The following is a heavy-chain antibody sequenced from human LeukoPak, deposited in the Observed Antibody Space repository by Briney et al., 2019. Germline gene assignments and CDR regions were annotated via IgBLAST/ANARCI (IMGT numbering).Heavy chain of an antibody. CDR3: AKDQNYYDSSGYLDCLAGGCRYFDY. CDR1: GFTFSSYA. J-gene: IGHJ4*02. CDR2: ISGSGGST. Sequence: GGSLRLSCAASGFTFSSYAMSWVRQAPGKGLEWVSAISGSGGSTYYADSVKGRFTISRDNSKNTLYLQMNSLRAEDTAVYYCAKDQNYYDSSGYLDCLAGGCRYFDYWGQGTLVTVSS. D-gene: IGHD3-22*01. V-gene: IGHV3-23*01.